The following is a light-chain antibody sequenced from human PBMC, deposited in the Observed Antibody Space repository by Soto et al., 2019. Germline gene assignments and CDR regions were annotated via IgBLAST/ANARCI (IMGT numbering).Light chain of an antibody. CDR1: QSVSSY. Sequence: EIVLTQSPATLSLSPGERATLSCRASQSVSSYLAWYKQKLAQPPGLLIFDASHGATGFPASFSGSGSGTVFLFPFSSLGPKVFAFYYCQQRSNRYLLGQGTK. CDR2: DAS. CDR3: QQRSNRYL. J-gene: IGKJ2*01. V-gene: IGKV3-11*01.